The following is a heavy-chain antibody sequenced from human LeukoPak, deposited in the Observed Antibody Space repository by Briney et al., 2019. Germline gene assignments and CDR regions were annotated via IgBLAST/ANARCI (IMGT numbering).Heavy chain of an antibody. Sequence: SETLSLTCTVSGGSISSYYWSWIRQPPGKGLEWIGYIYYSGSTNYNPSLKSRVTISVDTSKNQFSLKPNSVTAADTAVYYCARLGGQQQLVLTSSYGMDVWGQGTTVTVSS. CDR3: ARLGGQQQLVLTSSYGMDV. D-gene: IGHD6-13*01. J-gene: IGHJ6*02. CDR2: IYYSGST. CDR1: GGSISSYY. V-gene: IGHV4-59*01.